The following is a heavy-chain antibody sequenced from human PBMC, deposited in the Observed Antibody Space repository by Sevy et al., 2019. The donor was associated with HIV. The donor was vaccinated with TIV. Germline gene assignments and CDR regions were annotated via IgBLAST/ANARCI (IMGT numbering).Heavy chain of an antibody. CDR1: GYTFTSYD. V-gene: IGHV1-8*01. D-gene: IGHD3-3*01. CDR2: MNPNSGNT. Sequence: ASVKVSYKASGYTFTSYDINWVRQATGQGLEWMGWMNPNSGNTGYAQKFQGRVTMTRNTSIGTAYMELSSLRSEDPAVYYCARGQSPKNYDFWSGYNWNPYYYYGMDVWGQGTTVTVSS. CDR3: ARGQSPKNYDFWSGYNWNPYYYYGMDV. J-gene: IGHJ6*02.